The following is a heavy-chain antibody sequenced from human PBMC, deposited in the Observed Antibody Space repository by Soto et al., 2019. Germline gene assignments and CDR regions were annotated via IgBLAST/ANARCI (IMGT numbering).Heavy chain of an antibody. CDR1: GFTFSSYA. CDR2: ISGSGGST. CDR3: AKAGDDYYYYMDV. J-gene: IGHJ6*03. D-gene: IGHD2-21*01. Sequence: EVQLLESGGGLVQPGGSLRLSCAASGFTFSSYAMSWVRQAPGKGLEWVSAISGSGGSTYYADSVKGRFTISRDNSKNTLYLQMNSLRAKDTAVYYCAKAGDDYYYYMDVWGKGTTVTVSS. V-gene: IGHV3-23*01.